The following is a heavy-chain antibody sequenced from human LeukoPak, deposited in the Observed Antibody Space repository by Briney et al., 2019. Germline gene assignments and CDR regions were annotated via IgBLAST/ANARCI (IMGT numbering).Heavy chain of an antibody. J-gene: IGHJ5*01. CDR3: ARSVRGYIVAFLAAKKNCLDS. CDR1: GYSISSGYY. Sequence: PSETLSLTCTVSGYSISSGYYWGWIRQPPGKGLEWIGEINHSGSTNFNPSLKSRVTISVDTSKNQFSLKLSSVTAADTAVYYCARSVRGYIVAFLAAKKNCLDSWGQGTLVTVSS. V-gene: IGHV4-38-2*02. CDR2: INHSGST. D-gene: IGHD3-10*01.